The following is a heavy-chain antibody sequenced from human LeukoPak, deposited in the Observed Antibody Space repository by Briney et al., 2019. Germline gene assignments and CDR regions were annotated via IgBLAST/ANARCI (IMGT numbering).Heavy chain of an antibody. J-gene: IGHJ6*02. CDR3: ARGWDTAHGMDV. CDR2: INSDGSST. D-gene: IGHD5-18*01. V-gene: IGHV3-74*01. Sequence: GGSLRLSCAASGFTFSSYWMHWVRQAPGKGLVWVSRINSDGSSTSYADSVKGRFTISRDNAKNTLYLQMNSLRAEDTAVYYCARGWDTAHGMDVWGQGTTVTVSS. CDR1: GFTFSSYW.